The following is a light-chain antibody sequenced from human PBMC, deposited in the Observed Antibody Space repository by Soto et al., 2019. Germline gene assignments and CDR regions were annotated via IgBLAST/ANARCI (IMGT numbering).Light chain of an antibody. CDR1: QSITNW. CDR3: QQYSAYSA. CDR2: DAS. V-gene: IGKV1-5*01. Sequence: DIHMTQSPSTLSASLVYIVTITCRASQSITNWLAWYQQKPGKAPKLLIYDASSLESGVPSRFSGSGSGTEFTLTISSLQPDDFATYYCQQYSAYSAFGQGTKVDIK. J-gene: IGKJ1*01.